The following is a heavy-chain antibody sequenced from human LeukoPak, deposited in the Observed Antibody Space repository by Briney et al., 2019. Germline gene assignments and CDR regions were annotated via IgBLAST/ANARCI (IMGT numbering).Heavy chain of an antibody. CDR2: MSPNGDNT. CDR1: GGTFSSYD. J-gene: IGHJ4*02. D-gene: IGHD5-24*01. Sequence: ASVKVSCKASGGTFSSYDINWVRQAPGQGLEWMGWMSPNGDNTGYAQKFQGRVTMTRNSSITTAYMELSSLRSEDTAVYYCARGRSGWLHAYWGQGTLVTVSS. CDR3: ARGRSGWLHAY. V-gene: IGHV1-8*02.